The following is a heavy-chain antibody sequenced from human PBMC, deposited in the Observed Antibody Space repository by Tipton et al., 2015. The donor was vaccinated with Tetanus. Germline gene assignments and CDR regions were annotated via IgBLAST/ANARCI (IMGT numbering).Heavy chain of an antibody. Sequence: SLRLSCAASGFIFSSYGIHWVRQAPGKGLEXXXVSWYDGTDQYYADSVKGRFTLSRDNSKNTLYLEMNSLRAEDTALYYCAREADCSGGSCFSGDFDNWGQGTQVTVSS. D-gene: IGHD2-15*01. CDR3: AREADCSGGSCFSGDFDN. J-gene: IGHJ4*02. CDR1: GFIFSSYG. V-gene: IGHV3-33*01. CDR2: SWYDGTDQ.